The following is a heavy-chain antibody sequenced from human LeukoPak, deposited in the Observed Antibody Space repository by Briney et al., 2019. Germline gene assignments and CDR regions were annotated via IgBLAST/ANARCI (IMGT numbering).Heavy chain of an antibody. D-gene: IGHD3-22*01. J-gene: IGHJ4*02. Sequence: PGGSLRLSCAASGFTFSSYAMHWVRQAPGKGLEYVSAISSNGGGTYYANSVKGRFTISRDNSKSTLYLQMGSLRAEDMAVYYCARGGFYDNTGSQFDYWGQGTLVTVSS. CDR3: ARGGFYDNTGSQFDY. V-gene: IGHV3-64*01. CDR2: ISSNGGGT. CDR1: GFTFSSYA.